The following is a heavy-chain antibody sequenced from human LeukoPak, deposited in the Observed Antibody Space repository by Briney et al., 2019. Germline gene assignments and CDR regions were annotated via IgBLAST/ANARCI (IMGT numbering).Heavy chain of an antibody. J-gene: IGHJ5*02. CDR1: GYTFTSYG. V-gene: IGHV1-18*01. CDR2: NSAYNGNT. D-gene: IGHD6-13*01. Sequence: ASVKVSCKASGYTFTSYGISWVRQAPGQGLEWMGWNSAYNGNTNYAQKLQGRVTMTTDTSTSTAYMELRSLRSDDTAVYYCARMEYSSSWYGERGVWFDPWGQGTLVTVSS. CDR3: ARMEYSSSWYGERGVWFDP.